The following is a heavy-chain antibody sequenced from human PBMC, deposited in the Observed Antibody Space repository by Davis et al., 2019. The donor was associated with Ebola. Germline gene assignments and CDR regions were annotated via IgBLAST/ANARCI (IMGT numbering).Heavy chain of an antibody. J-gene: IGHJ4*02. CDR3: ARDLLDRYCSSTSCHAFDY. CDR2: INAGNGNT. D-gene: IGHD2-2*01. CDR1: GYTFTSYA. Sequence: ASVKVSCKASGYTFTSYAMHWVRQAPGQRLEWMGWINAGNGNTKYSQKFQGRVTITRDTSASTAYMELSSLRSEDTAVYYCARDLLDRYCSSTSCHAFDYWGQGTLVTVSS. V-gene: IGHV1-3*01.